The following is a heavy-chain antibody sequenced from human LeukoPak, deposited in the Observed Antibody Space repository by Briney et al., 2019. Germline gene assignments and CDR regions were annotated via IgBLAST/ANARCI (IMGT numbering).Heavy chain of an antibody. CDR3: ARSPVGAFYYFDF. CDR2: IIPIFGTA. D-gene: IGHD1-26*01. J-gene: IGHJ4*02. Sequence: SVKVSCKASGGTFSSYAISWVRQVPGQGLEWMGGIIPIFGTANYAQKFQGRVTMTRDTSTSTAYMELSSLRSEDTAVYYCARSPVGAFYYFDFWGQGTLVTVSS. CDR1: GGTFSSYA. V-gene: IGHV1-69*05.